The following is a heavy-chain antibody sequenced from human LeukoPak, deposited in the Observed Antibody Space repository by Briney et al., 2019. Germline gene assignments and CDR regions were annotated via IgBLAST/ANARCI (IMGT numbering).Heavy chain of an antibody. CDR3: ARSTSSWLKYYFEY. Sequence: SETLSLTCTVSGGSISSYYWSWIRQPPGKGLEWIGYIFYSGSTNYNPSLKSRVTISLDTSKNQFSLKLNSVAAADTAVYYCARSTSSWLKYYFEYWGQGTLVTVSS. CDR1: GGSISSYY. J-gene: IGHJ4*02. V-gene: IGHV4-59*01. CDR2: IFYSGST. D-gene: IGHD6-13*01.